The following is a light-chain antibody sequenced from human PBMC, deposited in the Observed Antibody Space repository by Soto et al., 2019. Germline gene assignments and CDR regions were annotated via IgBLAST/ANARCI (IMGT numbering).Light chain of an antibody. Sequence: DIQMTQSPSSLSASVGDRATIACRASQDISNSLAWYQQKPGKVPKLLIHTASILQSGVPSRFSGSGSGTDFTLTISGLQPEDVATYYCQRHNTVPLTFGGGTKVEIK. CDR3: QRHNTVPLT. J-gene: IGKJ4*01. CDR1: QDISNS. CDR2: TAS. V-gene: IGKV1-27*01.